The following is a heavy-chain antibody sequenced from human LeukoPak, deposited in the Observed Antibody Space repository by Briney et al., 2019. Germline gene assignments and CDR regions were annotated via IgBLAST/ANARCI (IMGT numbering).Heavy chain of an antibody. V-gene: IGHV4-34*01. CDR1: GGSISGYY. Sequence: PSETLSLTCTVSGGSISGYYWSWIRQPPGKGLEWIGEINHSGSTNYNPSLKSRVTISVDTSKTQFSLKLTSVTAADTAVYYCARVWRYYDSSGYSYYFDYWGQGTLVTVSS. D-gene: IGHD3-22*01. CDR3: ARVWRYYDSSGYSYYFDY. J-gene: IGHJ4*02. CDR2: INHSGST.